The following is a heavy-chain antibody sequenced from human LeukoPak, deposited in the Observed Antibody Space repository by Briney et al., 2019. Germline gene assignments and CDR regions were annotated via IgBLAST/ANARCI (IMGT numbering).Heavy chain of an antibody. CDR3: ARNATTTVTTQRGWFDP. CDR2: IYHSGST. V-gene: IGHV4-38-2*01. CDR1: GYSITSGDY. Sequence: PSETLSLTCAVSGYSITSGDYWGWVRQPPGKGLEWIGSIYHSGSTHYNPSLKSRVTISVDTSQNQFSLKVSSVTATNTALYYCARNATTTVTTQRGWFDPWGQGTLVTVSS. J-gene: IGHJ5*02. D-gene: IGHD4-17*01.